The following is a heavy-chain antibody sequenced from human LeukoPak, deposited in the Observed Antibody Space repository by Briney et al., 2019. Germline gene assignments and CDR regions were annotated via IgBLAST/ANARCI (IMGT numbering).Heavy chain of an antibody. D-gene: IGHD6-13*01. CDR1: GFTFSTYS. CDR3: AKDRYSSSWYLDAFDI. J-gene: IGHJ3*02. CDR2: ISSGSSTI. Sequence: GGSLRLSCAASGFTFSTYSMNWVRQAPGKGLEWVSYISSGSSTIYYADSVKGRFTISRDNSKNTLYLQMNSLRAEDTAVYYCAKDRYSSSWYLDAFDIWGQGTMVTVSS. V-gene: IGHV3-48*01.